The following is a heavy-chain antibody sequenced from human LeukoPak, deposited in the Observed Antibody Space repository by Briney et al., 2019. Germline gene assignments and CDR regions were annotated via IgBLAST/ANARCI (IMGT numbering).Heavy chain of an antibody. CDR2: IIPIFGTA. Sequence: ASVTVSFKSTGGTFSSYAISWVRQAPGQGLEWMGVIIPIFGTANYAQKFQGRVTITTDESTSTAYMELSSLRSEDTAVYYGASPGLAYDSSGYGHDAFDIWGQGTMVTVSS. CDR1: GGTFSSYA. CDR3: ASPGLAYDSSGYGHDAFDI. J-gene: IGHJ3*02. V-gene: IGHV1-69*05. D-gene: IGHD3-22*01.